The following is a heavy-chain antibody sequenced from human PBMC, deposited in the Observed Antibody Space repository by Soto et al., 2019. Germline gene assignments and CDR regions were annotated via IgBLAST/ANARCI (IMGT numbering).Heavy chain of an antibody. CDR1: GFTFCSYA. CDR2: VQSNHVT. CDR3: AKGLRGGSSYCDL. D-gene: IGHD1-26*01. J-gene: IGHJ4*02. V-gene: IGHV3-23*01. Sequence: GGSLRLSCQVSGFTFCSYAMSWVRQAPGKGLEWVALVQSNHVTYYADSVRGRFTVSRENFKNTLYLQMYSLRVEDTALYYCAKGLRGGSSYCDLWGQGAMVTSPQ.